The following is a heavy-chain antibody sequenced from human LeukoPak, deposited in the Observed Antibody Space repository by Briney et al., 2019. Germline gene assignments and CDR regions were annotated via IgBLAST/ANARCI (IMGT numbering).Heavy chain of an antibody. V-gene: IGHV1-46*01. D-gene: IGHD2-15*01. Sequence: GASVKVSCKASGYTFTNNFMHWVRQAPGQGLEWMGIINPSGDNTWYAQKFQGRVTMTRDMSTSTVYMELSSLRSEDTAVYYCARVGGLPFDYWGQGTLVTVSS. CDR2: INPSGDNT. J-gene: IGHJ4*02. CDR3: ARVGGLPFDY. CDR1: GYTFTNNF.